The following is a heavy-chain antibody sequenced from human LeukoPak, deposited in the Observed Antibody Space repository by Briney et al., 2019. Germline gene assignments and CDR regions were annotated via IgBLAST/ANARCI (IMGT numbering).Heavy chain of an antibody. Sequence: GGSLRLSCATSGLTFTNAWMSWVRQAPGKGLEWVGRIKSKTDGGTVDYAPPVKGRFTISRDDSRNTLSLEMNFLKTEDTAVYYCTTDPGNYEIFWGQGTLVSVSS. CDR3: TTDPGNYEIF. D-gene: IGHD4-11*01. CDR1: GLTFTNAW. J-gene: IGHJ4*02. CDR2: IKSKTDGGTV. V-gene: IGHV3-15*01.